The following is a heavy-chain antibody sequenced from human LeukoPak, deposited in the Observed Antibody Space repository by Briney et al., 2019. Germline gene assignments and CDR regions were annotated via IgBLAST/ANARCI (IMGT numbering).Heavy chain of an antibody. D-gene: IGHD6-6*01. CDR3: ARSYSSSYFDY. CDR2: ISAYNGNT. CDR1: GYTFTSYG. V-gene: IGHV1-18*01. Sequence: ASVKVXFTASGYTFTSYGISWVRQAPGQGREGMGWISAYNGNTNYAQKLQGRVTMTSDMSTSTVYMELSSLRSEDTAVYYCARSYSSSYFDYWGQGTLVTVSS. J-gene: IGHJ4*02.